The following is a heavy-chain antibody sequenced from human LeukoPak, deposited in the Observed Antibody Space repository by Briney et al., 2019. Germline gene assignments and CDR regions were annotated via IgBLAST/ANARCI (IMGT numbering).Heavy chain of an antibody. Sequence: SETLSLTCAVYGGSFSGYYWSWIRQPPGKGLEWTGEINHSGSTNYNPSLKSRVTISVDTSKNQFSLKLSSVTAADTAVYYCARVRITMIPSGMDVWGQGTTVTVSS. V-gene: IGHV4-34*01. CDR1: GGSFSGYY. J-gene: IGHJ6*02. D-gene: IGHD3-22*01. CDR2: INHSGST. CDR3: ARVRITMIPSGMDV.